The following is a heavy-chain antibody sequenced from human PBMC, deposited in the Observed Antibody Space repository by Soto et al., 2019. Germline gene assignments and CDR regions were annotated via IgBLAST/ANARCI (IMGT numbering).Heavy chain of an antibody. V-gene: IGHV3-9*01. CDR2: INSNRDHI. Sequence: EVQLVESGGGLVQPGTSLRLSCAVSGFTFDDYAMHWVRQTPGKGLEWVSSINSNRDHIGYAESVKGRFTISRDNAKNSLFLQIHSLRAEDTALYYCARDVGSVARNLLYWGQGTLVTVSS. CDR1: GFTFDDYA. CDR3: ARDVGSVARNLLY. D-gene: IGHD5-12*01. J-gene: IGHJ4*02.